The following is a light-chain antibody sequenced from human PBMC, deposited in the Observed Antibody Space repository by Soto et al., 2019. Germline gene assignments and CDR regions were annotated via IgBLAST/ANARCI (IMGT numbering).Light chain of an antibody. CDR3: LQYGSSPYT. V-gene: IGKV3-20*01. J-gene: IGKJ2*01. CDR2: GAS. Sequence: EIVLTQSPGTLSLSPGERATLSCRASQSVSSSYLAWYQQKPGQAPRPLIYGASSSATGIPDRFSGSGSGTDFTVTISRLDPADFPVYYGLQYGSSPYTFGQGTKLEIK. CDR1: QSVSSSY.